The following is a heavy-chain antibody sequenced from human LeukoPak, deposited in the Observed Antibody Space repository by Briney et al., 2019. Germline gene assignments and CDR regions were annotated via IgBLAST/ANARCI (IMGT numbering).Heavy chain of an antibody. CDR1: GFTFSSYW. Sequence: GGSLRLSCAASGFTFSSYWMSWVRQAPGKGLEWVANIKQDGSEKYYVDSVKGRSTISRDNAKNSLYLQMNSLRAEDTAVYYCARGNYVWGSYRTFDYWGQGTLVTVSS. J-gene: IGHJ4*02. CDR2: IKQDGSEK. CDR3: ARGNYVWGSYRTFDY. D-gene: IGHD3-16*02. V-gene: IGHV3-7*05.